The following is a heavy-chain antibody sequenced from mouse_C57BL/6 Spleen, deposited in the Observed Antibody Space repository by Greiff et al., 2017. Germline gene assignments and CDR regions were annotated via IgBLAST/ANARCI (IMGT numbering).Heavy chain of an antibody. D-gene: IGHD4-1*01. CDR2: IDPETGGT. J-gene: IGHJ2*01. CDR1: GYTFTDYE. CDR3: SANWEGY. V-gene: IGHV1-15*01. Sequence: VQLQESGAELVRPGASVTLSCKASGYTFTDYEMHWVKQTPVHGLEWIGAIDPETGGTAYNQKFKGKAILTADKSSSTAYMELRSLTSEDSAVYYCSANWEGYWGQGTTLTVSS.